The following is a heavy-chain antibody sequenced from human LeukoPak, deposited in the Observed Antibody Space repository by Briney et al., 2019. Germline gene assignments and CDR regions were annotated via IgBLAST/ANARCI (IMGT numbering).Heavy chain of an antibody. J-gene: IGHJ6*03. CDR2: INHSGRT. CDR3: ARGHNYYDSSGYYYYYYYYYYMDV. V-gene: IGHV4-34*01. CDR1: GGSFSGYY. D-gene: IGHD3-22*01. Sequence: SETLSLTCAVYGGSFSGYYWSWISQPPGKGLEWIGEINHSGRTNYNPSLKSRVTISVDTSKNQFSLKLSSVTAADTAVYYCARGHNYYDSSGYYYYYYYYYYMDVWGKGTTVTVSS.